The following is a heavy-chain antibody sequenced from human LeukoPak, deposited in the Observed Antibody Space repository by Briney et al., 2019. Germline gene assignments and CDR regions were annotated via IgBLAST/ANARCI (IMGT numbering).Heavy chain of an antibody. J-gene: IGHJ4*02. CDR1: GFTVSSNH. D-gene: IGHD4-17*01. CDR3: ARLTTTVTFDY. Sequence: QSGGSLRLSCAASGFTVSSNHMSWVRQAPGKGLEWVSVIYSSGGTNYADSVKGRFTISRDNPKNTLYLQMNSLTAEDTAVYYCARLTTTVTFDYWGQGTLVTVSS. V-gene: IGHV3-66*01. CDR2: IYSSGGT.